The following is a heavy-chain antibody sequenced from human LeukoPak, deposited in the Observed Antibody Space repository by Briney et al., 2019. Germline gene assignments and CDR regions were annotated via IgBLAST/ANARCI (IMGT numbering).Heavy chain of an antibody. Sequence: GGSLRLSCAAYGFTFSSYAMSWVRQAPGKGLEWVSAISGSGGSTYYADSVKGRFTISRDNSKNTLYLQMNSLRAEDTAVYYCARGPYYDFWSGYFDYWGQGTLVTVSS. CDR3: ARGPYYDFWSGYFDY. CDR2: ISGSGGST. D-gene: IGHD3-3*01. CDR1: GFTFSSYA. J-gene: IGHJ4*02. V-gene: IGHV3-23*01.